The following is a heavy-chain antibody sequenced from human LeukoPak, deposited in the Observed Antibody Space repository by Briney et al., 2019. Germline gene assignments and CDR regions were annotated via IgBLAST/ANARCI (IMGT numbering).Heavy chain of an antibody. J-gene: IGHJ6*03. Sequence: GASVKVSCKASGYTFTSYDINWVRQATGQGLEWMGWMNPNSGNTGYAQRFQGRVTITRNTSISTAYMELSSLRSEDTAVYYCARGTRFRSTSCHSRACYYYYMDVWGKGTTVTVSS. CDR2: MNPNSGNT. CDR3: ARGTRFRSTSCHSRACYYYYMDV. D-gene: IGHD2-2*01. CDR1: GYTFTSYD. V-gene: IGHV1-8*03.